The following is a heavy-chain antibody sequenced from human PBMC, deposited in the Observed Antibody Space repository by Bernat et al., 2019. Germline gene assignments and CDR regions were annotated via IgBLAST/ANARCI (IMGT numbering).Heavy chain of an antibody. CDR1: GGSFSGYY. Sequence: QVQLQQWGAGLLKPSETLSLTCAVYGGSFSGYYWSWIRQPPGKGLEWIGEINHSGSTNYNPSLKSRVTIAIDTSKNQFSLKLSYVTAADTAVYYCARMTHRRAPYGSSYDWGQGTLVTVS. CDR3: ARMTHRRAPYGSSYD. V-gene: IGHV4-34*01. CDR2: INHSGST. J-gene: IGHJ4*01. D-gene: IGHD6-6*01.